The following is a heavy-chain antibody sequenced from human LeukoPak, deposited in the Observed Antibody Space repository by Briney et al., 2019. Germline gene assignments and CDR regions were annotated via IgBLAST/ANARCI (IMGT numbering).Heavy chain of an antibody. CDR1: GFTFSSYS. J-gene: IGHJ4*02. D-gene: IGHD5-18*01. CDR3: ARGPLTGIQLWPLGY. V-gene: IGHV3-48*04. CDR2: ISSSSSTI. Sequence: QSGGSLRLSCAASGFTFSSYSMNWVRQAPGKGLEWVSSISSSSSTIYYADSVKGRFTISRDNAKNSLYLQMNSLRAEDTAVYYCARGPLTGIQLWPLGYWGQGTLVTVSS.